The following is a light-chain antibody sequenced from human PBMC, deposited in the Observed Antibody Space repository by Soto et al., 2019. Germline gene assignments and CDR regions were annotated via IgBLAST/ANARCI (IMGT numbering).Light chain of an antibody. CDR3: QQYTTYPYT. CDR2: QAS. V-gene: IGKV1-5*03. CDR1: QDIGGW. J-gene: IGKJ2*01. Sequence: DIQMTQSPSTLSASVGDRVTITCRASQDIGGWMAWYQQKPGKAPDLLIYQASTLDSGVPTRFSGSGPGTEFTLTINSMQPGDFATFYCQQYTTYPYTFGQGTKLEIK.